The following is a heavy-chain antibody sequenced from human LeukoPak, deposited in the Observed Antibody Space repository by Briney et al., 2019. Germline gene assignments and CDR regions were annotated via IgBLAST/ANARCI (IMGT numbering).Heavy chain of an antibody. J-gene: IGHJ4*02. V-gene: IGHV4-39*07. CDR1: GGSISSSSYY. CDR2: IYYSGST. Sequence: SETLSLTCTVSGGSISSSSYYWGWIRQPPGKGLEWIGSIYYSGSTYYNPSLKSRVTISVDTSKNQFSLKLSSVTAADTAVYYCARDLNTGIFDYWGQGTLVTVSS. CDR3: ARDLNTGIFDY. D-gene: IGHD2/OR15-2a*01.